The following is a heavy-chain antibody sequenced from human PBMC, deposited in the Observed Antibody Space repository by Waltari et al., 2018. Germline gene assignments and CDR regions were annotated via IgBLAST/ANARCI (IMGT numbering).Heavy chain of an antibody. V-gene: IGHV4-30-4*08. J-gene: IGHJ4*02. CDR3: ARDSVVAGGGFDY. CDR2: IFYSGST. D-gene: IGHD2-15*01. CDR1: GGSISSDDYC. Sequence: QVQLQESGPGLVKPSQTLSLTCTVSGGSISSDDYCWNWIRQPPGKGLEWIGYIFYSGSTYYTPSLNGRVTISVDTSKTQFSLKLSSVTAADTAVYYCARDSVVAGGGFDYWGQGTLVTVSS.